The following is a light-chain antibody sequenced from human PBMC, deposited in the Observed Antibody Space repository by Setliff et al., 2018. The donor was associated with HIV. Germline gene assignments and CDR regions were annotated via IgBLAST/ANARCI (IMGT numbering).Light chain of an antibody. CDR3: SSYTSRTTDV. Sequence: QSALTQPASVSGSPGQSITVSCTGTGSDVGGYKFVSWYQQHPGKAPKLIIYDVSNRPSGVSNRFSGSKSGNTASLTISGLQAEDEADYYCSSYTSRTTDVFGTGTKVTVL. CDR1: GSDVGGYKF. J-gene: IGLJ1*01. CDR2: DVS. V-gene: IGLV2-14*03.